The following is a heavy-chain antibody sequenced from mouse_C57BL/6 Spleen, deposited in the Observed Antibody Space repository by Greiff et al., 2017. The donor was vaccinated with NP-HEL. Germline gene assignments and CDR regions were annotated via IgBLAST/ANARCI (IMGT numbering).Heavy chain of an antibody. V-gene: IGHV1-62-2*01. Sequence: QVQLKESGAELVKPGASVKLSCKASGYTFTEYTIHWVKQRSGQGLEWIGWFYPGSGSIKYNEKFKDKATLTADKSSSTVYMELSRLTSEDSAVYFCARHEDSANWDEGYFDYWGQGTTLTVSS. D-gene: IGHD4-1*01. CDR1: GYTFTEYT. J-gene: IGHJ2*01. CDR2: FYPGSGSI. CDR3: ARHEDSANWDEGYFDY.